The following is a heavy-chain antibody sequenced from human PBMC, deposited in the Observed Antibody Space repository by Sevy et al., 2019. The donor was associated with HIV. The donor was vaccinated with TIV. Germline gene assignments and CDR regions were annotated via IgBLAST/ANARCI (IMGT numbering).Heavy chain of an antibody. D-gene: IGHD3-3*01. V-gene: IGHV3-74*01. CDR2: IHSDGSA. Sequence: GGSLRLSCAASGFSFSTSWMHWVRQVPGKGLVWVSRIHSDGSAIYADSVKGRFTISRDNAKNTLYLQLNSLRAEDTAIYYCARDHYYTIDYWDQGTLVTVSS. CDR1: GFSFSTSW. CDR3: ARDHYYTIDY. J-gene: IGHJ4*02.